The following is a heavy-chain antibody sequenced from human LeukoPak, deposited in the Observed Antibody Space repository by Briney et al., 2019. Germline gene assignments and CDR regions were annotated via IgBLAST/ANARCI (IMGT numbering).Heavy chain of an antibody. CDR3: ARLKLLWSNYFDY. D-gene: IGHD2-2*01. Sequence: GGSLRLSCAASGFSFSSYTMNWVRQAPGKGLEWVSSITISSSSIYYADSLKGRFTISRDNAKNSLYLQMNSLRAEDTAVYYCARLKLLWSNYFDYWGQGTLVTVSS. CDR1: GFSFSSYT. CDR2: ITISSSSI. V-gene: IGHV3-21*01. J-gene: IGHJ4*02.